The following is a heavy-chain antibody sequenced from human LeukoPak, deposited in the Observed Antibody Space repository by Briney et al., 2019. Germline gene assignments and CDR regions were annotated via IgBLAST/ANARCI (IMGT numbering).Heavy chain of an antibody. CDR1: GYTFTGYY. V-gene: IGHV1-2*02. Sequence: ASVKVSCKASGYTFTGYYMHWVRQAPGQGIEWMGWINTNSGGTNYSQEVHGRVTMTRDTAISTAYMELSSLRLGDTDGDYCSRRYYYDSSGYLGDAFDIWGQGTMVSVSS. J-gene: IGHJ3*02. CDR3: SRRYYYDSSGYLGDAFDI. CDR2: INTNSGGT. D-gene: IGHD3-22*01.